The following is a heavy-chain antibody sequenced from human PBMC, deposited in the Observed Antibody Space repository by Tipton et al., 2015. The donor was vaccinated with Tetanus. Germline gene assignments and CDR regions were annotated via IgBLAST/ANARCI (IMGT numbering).Heavy chain of an antibody. CDR2: VSYSGRT. Sequence: TLSLTCTVSGVSVRSGSYSWNWIRQPPGKGLEWLAYVSYSGRTNSNYSLKSRISISQDTSKNKFSLKLTSVTAADTAVYFCARTPDYYYGMDVWGQGTTVTVSS. J-gene: IGHJ6*02. V-gene: IGHV4-61*01. CDR3: ARTPDYYYGMDV. CDR1: GVSVRSGSYS.